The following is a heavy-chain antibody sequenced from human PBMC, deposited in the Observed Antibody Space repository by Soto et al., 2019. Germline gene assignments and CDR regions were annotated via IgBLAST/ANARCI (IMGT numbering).Heavy chain of an antibody. CDR3: ARDRYYGSGTYYNFYSGMDV. J-gene: IGHJ6*02. CDR2: IFHSGST. V-gene: IGHV4-30-4*01. D-gene: IGHD3-10*01. Sequence: LSLTCPVSGGSINSGDYYWTWVRQPPGKGLEWIGNIFHSGSTYYTPSLQSRVTISLDTSKNHFSLKLSSVTPADTAVYYCARDRYYGSGTYYNFYSGMDVWGQGTTVTVSS. CDR1: GGSINSGDYY.